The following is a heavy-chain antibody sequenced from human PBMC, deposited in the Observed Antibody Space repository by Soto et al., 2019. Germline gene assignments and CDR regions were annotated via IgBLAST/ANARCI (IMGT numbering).Heavy chain of an antibody. J-gene: IGHJ4*02. V-gene: IGHV6-1*01. Sequence: SQTLSLTCAISGDSVSSNSAAWNWIRQSPSRGLEWLGRTYCRSRWYDDYAESVRGRIAVNPDTSKNQFSLQLNSVTPEDTAVYFCARANDPSGNYIQYFDYWGQGTLVTVSS. CDR2: TYCRSRWYD. D-gene: IGHD3-22*01. CDR3: ARANDPSGNYIQYFDY. CDR1: GDSVSSNSAA.